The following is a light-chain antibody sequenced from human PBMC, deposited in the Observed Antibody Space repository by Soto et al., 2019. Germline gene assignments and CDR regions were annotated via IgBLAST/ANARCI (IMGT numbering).Light chain of an antibody. J-gene: IGKJ2*01. CDR3: QQYNNWPYT. Sequence: ETVMTQSPATLSVSPGERATLSCRASQSVTSKLAWYQQKPGQAPRLLIYGASTRATGIPDRFSGSGSGTEFTFTISSLQSEDFAVYYGQQYNNWPYTFGQGTKLEIK. CDR1: QSVTSK. V-gene: IGKV3-15*01. CDR2: GAS.